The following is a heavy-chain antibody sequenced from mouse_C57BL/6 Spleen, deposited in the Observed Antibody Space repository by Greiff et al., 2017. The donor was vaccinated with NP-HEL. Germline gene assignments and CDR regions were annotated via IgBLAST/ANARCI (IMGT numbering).Heavy chain of an antibody. CDR3: ARENYDYDGNFDY. CDR2: INPNNGGT. Sequence: VQLQQSGPELVKPGASVKIPCKASGYTFTDYNMDWVKQSHGKSLEWIGDINPNNGGTIYNQKFKGKATLTVDKSSSTAYMELRSLTSEDTAVYYCARENYDYDGNFDYWGQGTTLTVSS. V-gene: IGHV1-18*01. CDR1: GYTFTDYN. D-gene: IGHD2-4*01. J-gene: IGHJ2*01.